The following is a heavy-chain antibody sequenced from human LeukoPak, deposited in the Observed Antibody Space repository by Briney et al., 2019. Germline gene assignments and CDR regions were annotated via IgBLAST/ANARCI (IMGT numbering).Heavy chain of an antibody. Sequence: SETLSLTCTVSGGSVSNYYWSWIRQPPGKGLEWIGYIFYSGSTSYNPSLKSRVTISSDTSKNQFSLRLTSVTAADTAVYYCARVPVNIWENWFDPWGQGTLVTVSS. D-gene: IGHD1-26*01. CDR3: ARVPVNIWENWFDP. CDR2: IFYSGST. V-gene: IGHV4-59*02. J-gene: IGHJ5*02. CDR1: GGSVSNYY.